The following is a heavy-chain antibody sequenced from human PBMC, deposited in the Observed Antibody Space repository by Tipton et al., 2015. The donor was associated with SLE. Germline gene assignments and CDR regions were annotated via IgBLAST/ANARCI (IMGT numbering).Heavy chain of an antibody. CDR3: AREGRGSSGFDY. CDR2: IYYSGST. J-gene: IGHJ4*02. V-gene: IGHV4-59*01. D-gene: IGHD6-6*01. Sequence: TLSLTCTVPGGSISSYYWSWIRQPPGKGLEWIGYIYYSGSTNYNPSLKSRVTISVDTSKNQFSLKLRSVTAADTAVYYCAREGRGSSGFDYWGQGTLVTVSS. CDR1: GGSISSYY.